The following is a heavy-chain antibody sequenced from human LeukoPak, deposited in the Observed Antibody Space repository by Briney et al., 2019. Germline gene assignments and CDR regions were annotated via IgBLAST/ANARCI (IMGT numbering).Heavy chain of an antibody. J-gene: IGHJ5*02. V-gene: IGHV4-39*01. CDR3: ARGPSSRKNWFDP. D-gene: IGHD1-14*01. Sequence: SETLSLTCTVSGVSISSSNSYWGWIRQPPGKGLEWIGSIYYSGNTYYNASLKSQVSISIDTSKNQFSLKLSSVTAADTAVYYCARGPSSRKNWFDPWGQGTLVTVSS. CDR2: IYYSGNT. CDR1: GVSISSSNSY.